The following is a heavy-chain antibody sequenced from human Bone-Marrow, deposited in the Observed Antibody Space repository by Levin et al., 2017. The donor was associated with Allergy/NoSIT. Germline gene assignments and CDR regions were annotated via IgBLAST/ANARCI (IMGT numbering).Heavy chain of an antibody. CDR3: ARDRWELLSDYYGMDV. Sequence: AGESLKISCAASGFSVSRYGMHWVRQPPGKGLEGVAVIWYGGSNRQYADSVKGRFIVSGENSKNTVYLEMNSLGADDTGVYYCARDRWELLSDYYGMDVWGQGTTVTVSS. V-gene: IGHV3-33*01. CDR2: IWYGGSNR. D-gene: IGHD1-26*01. CDR1: GFSVSRYG. J-gene: IGHJ6*02.